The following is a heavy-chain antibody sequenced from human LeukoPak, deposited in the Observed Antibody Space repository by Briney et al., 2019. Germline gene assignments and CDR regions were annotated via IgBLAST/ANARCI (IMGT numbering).Heavy chain of an antibody. CDR3: ARDSYDSSGYQRPYDY. J-gene: IGHJ4*02. D-gene: IGHD3-22*01. V-gene: IGHV1-69*05. CDR1: GGTFSSYA. CDR2: IIPIFGTA. Sequence: SVKVSCKASGGTFSSYAISWVRQAPGQGLEWMGRIIPIFGTANYAQKFQGRVTITTDESTSTAYMELSSLRSEDTAVYYCARDSYDSSGYQRPYDYWGQGTLVTVSS.